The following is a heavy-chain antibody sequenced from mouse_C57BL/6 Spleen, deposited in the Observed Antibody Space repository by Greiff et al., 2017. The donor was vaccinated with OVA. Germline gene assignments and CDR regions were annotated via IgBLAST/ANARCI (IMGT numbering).Heavy chain of an antibody. V-gene: IGHV1-81*01. J-gene: IGHJ3*01. Sequence: VQLQQSGAELARPGASVKLSCKASGYTFTSYGISWVKQRTGQGLEWIGEIYPRSGNTYYNEKFKGKATLTADKSSSTAYMELRSLTSEDSAVYFCGRSQGFAYWGQGTLVTVSA. CDR3: GRSQGFAY. CDR2: IYPRSGNT. CDR1: GYTFTSYG.